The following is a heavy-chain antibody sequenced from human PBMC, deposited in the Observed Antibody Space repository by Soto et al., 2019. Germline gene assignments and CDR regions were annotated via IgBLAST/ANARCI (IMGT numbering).Heavy chain of an antibody. Sequence: SETLSLTCTVSGGSINSDYWSWFRQPPGKGLEWIGYISHSGSTNYSPSLKSRITISADTSRNQVSLKVRSVSAADTAVYYCARDYNHHVVPWGQRTVVTDPS. J-gene: IGHJ5*02. CDR3: ARDYNHHVVP. D-gene: IGHD3-10*01. CDR1: GGSINSDY. CDR2: ISHSGST. V-gene: IGHV4-59*01.